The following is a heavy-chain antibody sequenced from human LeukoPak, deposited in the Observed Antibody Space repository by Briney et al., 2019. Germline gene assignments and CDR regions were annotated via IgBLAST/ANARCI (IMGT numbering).Heavy chain of an antibody. J-gene: IGHJ4*02. D-gene: IGHD6-13*01. CDR3: ARDDSSSWYGTPTVFDY. CDR2: INPNSGGT. V-gene: IGHV1-2*02. CDR1: GYTFTNYG. Sequence: ASVKVSCKASGYTFTNYGISWVRQAPGQGLEWMGWINPNSGGTNYAQKFQGRVTMTRDTSISTAYMELSRLRSDDTAVYYCARDDSSSWYGTPTVFDYWGQGTLVTVSS.